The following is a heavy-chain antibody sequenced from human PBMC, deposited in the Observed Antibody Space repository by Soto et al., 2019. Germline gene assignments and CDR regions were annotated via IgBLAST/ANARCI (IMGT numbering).Heavy chain of an antibody. CDR2: IYPGDSDT. V-gene: IGHV5-51*01. CDR1: GYAFSSYW. CDR3: AKDSPVVAAAGPFDY. Sequence: PGESLKLSCQGSGYAFSSYWIAWVRQMPGKGLEWMGIIYPGDSDTRYSPSFQGQVTISVDKSITTAYLQMNSLRAEDTAVYYCAKDSPVVAAAGPFDYWGQGTLVTVS. J-gene: IGHJ4*02. D-gene: IGHD6-13*01.